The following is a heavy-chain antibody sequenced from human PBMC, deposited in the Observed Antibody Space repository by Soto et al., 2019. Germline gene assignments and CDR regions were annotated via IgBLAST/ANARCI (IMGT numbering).Heavy chain of an antibody. CDR1: GFTFSSYG. Sequence: GGSLRLSCAASGFTFSSYGMHWVRQAPGKGLEWVAVIWYDGSNKYYADSVKGRFTISRDNSKNTLYLQMNSLRAEDTAVYYCARDSSYGSGTRGMDVWGQGTTVTVSS. J-gene: IGHJ6*02. V-gene: IGHV3-33*01. CDR2: IWYDGSNK. CDR3: ARDSSYGSGTRGMDV. D-gene: IGHD3-10*01.